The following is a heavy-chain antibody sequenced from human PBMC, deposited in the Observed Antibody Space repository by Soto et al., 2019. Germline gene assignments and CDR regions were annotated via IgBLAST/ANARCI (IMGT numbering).Heavy chain of an antibody. CDR3: TRSSGDTAMVSY. Sequence: SETLSLTCTVSGGSISSYYWSWIRQPPGKGLEWIGYSDYSGSTNYNPSLKSRVTISVDSSKNQFSLKLSSVTAAATAVYYCTRSSGDTAMVSYWGQGTLVTVSS. V-gene: IGHV4-59*12. J-gene: IGHJ4*02. D-gene: IGHD5-18*01. CDR2: SDYSGST. CDR1: GGSISSYY.